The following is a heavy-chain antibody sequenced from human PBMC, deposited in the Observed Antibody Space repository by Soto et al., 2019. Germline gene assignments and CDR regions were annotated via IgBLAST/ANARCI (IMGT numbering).Heavy chain of an antibody. V-gene: IGHV3-23*01. D-gene: IGHD4-17*01. CDR2: IRSRGGRT. Sequence: EVQLLESGGGLVQPGGSLRLSCAASGFTFNSYAMSWVRPAPGKGLEWVSAIRSRGGRTHYADSVKGRFTISRDNSKNTLYLQVNSLRAEDTAVYYCAKDHGPYGDGLDYLGQGTLVTVSS. CDR3: AKDHGPYGDGLDY. CDR1: GFTFNSYA. J-gene: IGHJ4*02.